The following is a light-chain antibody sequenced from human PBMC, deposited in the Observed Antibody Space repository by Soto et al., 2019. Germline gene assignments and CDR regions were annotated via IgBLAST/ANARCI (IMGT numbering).Light chain of an antibody. J-gene: IGKJ5*01. V-gene: IGKV1-12*01. CDR2: AAS. CDR3: QQARRFPIT. CDR1: QDISNW. Sequence: DIQMTQSPNSVSASLGDRYTISCRASQDISNWLAWYQQKPGEAPKFLIYAASNLQSGVPSKFSVSGSGTDFTLTISSLQPEDFAVYYCQQARRFPITFGQGTRLEIK.